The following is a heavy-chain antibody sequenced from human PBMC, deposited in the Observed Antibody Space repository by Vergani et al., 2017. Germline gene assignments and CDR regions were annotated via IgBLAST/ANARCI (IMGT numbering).Heavy chain of an antibody. Sequence: QVQLVESGGGVVQPGRSLRLSCAASGFRFSSYGMHWVRQAPGKGLEWVAFIRYDGSNKYYADSVKGRFTISRDNSKNTLYLQMNSLRAEDTAVYYCAKEILTGVVVVVAASDYYYGMDVWGQGTTVTVSS. V-gene: IGHV3-30*02. CDR3: AKEILTGVVVVVAASDYYYGMDV. D-gene: IGHD2-15*01. CDR1: GFRFSSYG. CDR2: IRYDGSNK. J-gene: IGHJ6*02.